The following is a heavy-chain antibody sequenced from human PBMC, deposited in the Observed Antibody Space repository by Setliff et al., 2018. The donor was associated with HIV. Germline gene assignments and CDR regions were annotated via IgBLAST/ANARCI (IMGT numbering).Heavy chain of an antibody. Sequence: PSETLSLTCTVSGGSISSGGYYWSWIRQHPGKGLEWIGYIYYSGSTYYNPSLKSRVTISVDTSKNQFSLKLSSVTAADTAVYYCARDQRPGIQPPYWYFDLWGRGTLVTVSS. CDR3: ARDQRPGIQPPYWYFDL. D-gene: IGHD1-1*01. V-gene: IGHV4-31*03. CDR1: GGSISSGGYY. J-gene: IGHJ2*01. CDR2: IYYSGST.